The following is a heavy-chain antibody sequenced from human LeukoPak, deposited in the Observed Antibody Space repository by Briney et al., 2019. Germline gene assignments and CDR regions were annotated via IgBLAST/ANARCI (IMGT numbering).Heavy chain of an antibody. D-gene: IGHD1-1*01. CDR1: GGSISSGGYC. Sequence: PSQTLSLTCIVSGGSISSGGYCWSWLRQHPGKGLEWIGYIYYSGSTYYNPSLKSRVTISVDTSKNQFSLKLSSVTAADTAVYYCARSHSPQGTWFDPWGQGTLVTVSS. J-gene: IGHJ5*02. CDR3: ARSHSPQGTWFDP. V-gene: IGHV4-31*03. CDR2: IYYSGST.